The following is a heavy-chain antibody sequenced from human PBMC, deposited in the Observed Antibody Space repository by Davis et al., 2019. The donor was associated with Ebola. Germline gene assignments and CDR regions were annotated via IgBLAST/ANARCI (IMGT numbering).Heavy chain of an antibody. J-gene: IGHJ6*02. CDR2: INWSGGST. CDR3: ARDRGVVIPDYYYYYGMDV. CDR1: GFTFDDYG. V-gene: IGHV3-20*04. D-gene: IGHD3-3*01. Sequence: GSLRLSCAASGFTFDDYGMSWVRQAPGKGLEWVSGINWSGGSTGYADSVKGRFTISRDNSKNTLYLQMNSLRAEDTAVYYCARDRGVVIPDYYYYYGMDVWGQGTTVTVSS.